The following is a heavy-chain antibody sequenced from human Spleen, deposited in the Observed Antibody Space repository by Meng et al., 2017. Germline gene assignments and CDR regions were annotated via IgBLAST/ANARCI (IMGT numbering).Heavy chain of an antibody. CDR3: ARDTEWWELQGGYAFDI. CDR1: GFTFSSYE. V-gene: IGHV3-21*05. Sequence: GESLKISCAASGFTFSSYEMNWVRQAPGKGLEWISYISSRSSSYIYYADSVKGRFTISRDNAKNSLYLQMNSLRAEDTAVYYCARDTEWWELQGGYAFDIWGQGTMVTVSS. D-gene: IGHD1-26*01. J-gene: IGHJ3*02. CDR2: ISSRSSSYI.